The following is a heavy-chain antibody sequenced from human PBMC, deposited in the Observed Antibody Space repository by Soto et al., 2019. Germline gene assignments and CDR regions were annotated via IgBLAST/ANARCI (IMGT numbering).Heavy chain of an antibody. J-gene: IGHJ4*02. CDR2: IYASGNT. CDR1: GASISNYY. D-gene: IGHD6-13*01. V-gene: IGHV4-4*07. Sequence: PSETLSLTCTVSGASISNYYWSWIRQPAGKGLEWIGRIYASGNTNYNPSLKSRVTMSVDTSKNQFSLNLNSVTAADTAVYYCARESRSAAVTVEYWGQGNLVTVS. CDR3: ARESRSAAVTVEY.